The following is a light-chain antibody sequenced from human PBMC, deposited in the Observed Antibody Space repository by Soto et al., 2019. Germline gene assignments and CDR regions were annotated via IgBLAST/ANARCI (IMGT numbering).Light chain of an antibody. V-gene: IGLV1-36*01. J-gene: IGLJ1*01. Sequence: QSVLTQPPSVSEAPRQRVTISCSGSSSNIGNNAVNWYQQLPGKAPKLLIYYDDLLPSGVSDRFSGSKSGTSASLAISGLQSEDEADYYCAAWDDSLNGQVFGTGTKVTGL. CDR1: SSNIGNNA. CDR2: YDD. CDR3: AAWDDSLNGQV.